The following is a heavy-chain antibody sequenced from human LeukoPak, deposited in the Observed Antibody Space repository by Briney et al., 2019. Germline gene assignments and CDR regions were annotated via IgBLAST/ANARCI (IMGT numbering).Heavy chain of an antibody. V-gene: IGHV3-7*01. CDR3: ARDLSSCAFDI. CDR2: IKQDGSEK. D-gene: IGHD3-10*01. J-gene: IGHJ3*02. Sequence: GGSLRLSCAASGFTFSSYWMSWVRQAPGKGLEWVANIKQDGSEKYYVDSVKGRFTISRDNAKNSLYLQMNSLRAEGTAVYYCARDLSSCAFDIWGQGTMVTVSS. CDR1: GFTFSSYW.